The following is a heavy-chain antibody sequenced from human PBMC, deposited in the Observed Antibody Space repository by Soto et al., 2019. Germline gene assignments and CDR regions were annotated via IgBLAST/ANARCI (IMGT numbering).Heavy chain of an antibody. Sequence: SETLSLTCTVSGGSISSYYWSWIRQPPGKGLEWIGYIYYSGSTNYNPSLKSRVTISVDTSKNQFSRKLSSVTAADTAVYYCATQSGTSSWYEKVSGGYYYYYMDVWGKGTTVTVSS. V-gene: IGHV4-59*01. CDR3: ATQSGTSSWYEKVSGGYYYYYMDV. D-gene: IGHD6-13*01. CDR1: GGSISSYY. CDR2: IYYSGST. J-gene: IGHJ6*03.